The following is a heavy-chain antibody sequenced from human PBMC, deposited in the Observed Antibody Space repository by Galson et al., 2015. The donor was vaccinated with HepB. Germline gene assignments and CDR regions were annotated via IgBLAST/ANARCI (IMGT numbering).Heavy chain of an antibody. CDR3: ARDLGTGWSLDY. V-gene: IGHV3-21*01. Sequence: SLRLSCAASGVTFSSYSMNWVRQAPGRGLECVAFITSDSSYIFYADSVKGRFTISRDNARNSLYLQMNSLRVEDTALYYCARDLGTGWSLDYWGQATLVTVSS. J-gene: IGHJ4*02. CDR1: GVTFSSYS. D-gene: IGHD1-1*01. CDR2: ITSDSSYI.